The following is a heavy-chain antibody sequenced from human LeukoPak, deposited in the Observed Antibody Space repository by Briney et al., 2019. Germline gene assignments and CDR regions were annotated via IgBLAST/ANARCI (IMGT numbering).Heavy chain of an antibody. V-gene: IGHV3-30*04. D-gene: IGHD2-2*01. J-gene: IGHJ4*02. Sequence: GGSLRLSCAASGFTFSSYAMHWVRQAPGKGLEWVAVISYDGSNKYYADSVKGRFTISRDNSKNTLYLQMNSLRAEDTAVYYCARVEYCSSTSCRGSRFGPVDYWGQGTLVTVSS. CDR2: ISYDGSNK. CDR3: ARVEYCSSTSCRGSRFGPVDY. CDR1: GFTFSSYA.